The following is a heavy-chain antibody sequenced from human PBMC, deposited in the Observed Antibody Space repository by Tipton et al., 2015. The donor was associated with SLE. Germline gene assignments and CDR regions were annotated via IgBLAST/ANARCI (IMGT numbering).Heavy chain of an antibody. CDR1: GFTFSDYY. CDR3: AKESSSYYFDY. D-gene: IGHD6-13*01. J-gene: IGHJ4*02. V-gene: IGHV3-11*01. Sequence: GSLRLSCAASGFTFSDYYMSWIRQAPGKGLEWVSYISSSGSTIYYADSMKGRFTISRDNAKNSLYLQMNSLRAEDTAVYYCAKESSSYYFDYWGQGTLVTVSS. CDR2: ISSSGSTI.